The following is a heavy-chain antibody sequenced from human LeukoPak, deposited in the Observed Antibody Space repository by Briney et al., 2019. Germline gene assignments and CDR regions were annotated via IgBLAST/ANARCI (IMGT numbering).Heavy chain of an antibody. J-gene: IGHJ6*02. Sequence: GASVKVSCKASGYAFTGYYMHWVRQAPGQGLEWMGWINPNSGGTNYAQKFQGRVTMTRDTSISTAYMELSRLRSDDTAVYYCASQTSADIVVVPAAAGYGMDVWGQGTTVTVSS. CDR2: INPNSGGT. V-gene: IGHV1-2*02. D-gene: IGHD2-2*01. CDR3: ASQTSADIVVVPAAAGYGMDV. CDR1: GYAFTGYY.